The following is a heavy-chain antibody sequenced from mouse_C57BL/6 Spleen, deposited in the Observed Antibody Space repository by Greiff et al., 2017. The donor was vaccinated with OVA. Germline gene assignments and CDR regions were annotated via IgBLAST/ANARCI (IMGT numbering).Heavy chain of an antibody. J-gene: IGHJ3*01. CDR3: AQDYYGSRGFAY. CDR1: GFTFSDYG. CDR2: ISSGSSTI. Sequence: EVMLVESGGGLVKPGGSLKLSCAASGFTFSDYGMHWVRQAPEKGLEWVAYISSGSSTIYYADTVKGRFTISRDNAKNTLCLQMTSLRSEDTAMDYCAQDYYGSRGFAYWGQGTLVTVSA. D-gene: IGHD1-1*01. V-gene: IGHV5-17*01.